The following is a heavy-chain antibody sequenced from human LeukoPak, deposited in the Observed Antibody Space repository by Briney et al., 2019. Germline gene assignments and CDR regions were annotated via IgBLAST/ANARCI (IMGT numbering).Heavy chain of an antibody. J-gene: IGHJ4*02. CDR2: ISGSGGST. Sequence: GGSLRLSCAASGFTFSSYAMSWVRQAPGKGLEWVSAISGSGGSTYYADSVKSRFTISRDNSKNTLYLQMNSLRAEDTAVYYCAKDPTMVRGVIIPEPPFDYWGQGTLVTVSS. CDR1: GFTFSSYA. V-gene: IGHV3-23*01. CDR3: AKDPTMVRGVIIPEPPFDY. D-gene: IGHD3-10*01.